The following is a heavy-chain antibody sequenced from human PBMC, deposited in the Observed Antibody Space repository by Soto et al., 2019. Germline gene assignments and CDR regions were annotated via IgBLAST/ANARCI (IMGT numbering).Heavy chain of an antibody. CDR2: ISYDGNYK. V-gene: IGHV3-30*03. CDR3: GIDRGRYCSGGSGLVFDD. CDR1: DFTFSDYV. Sequence: QVQLVESGGGVVQPGRSLRLSCVVSDFTFSDYVMHWVRQVPGKGLEWVARISYDGNYKYYADPVKGRFTISRDTSKKAMSLPMNSLKAEDTAVYYCGIDRGRYCSGGSGLVFDDWGQGNLVTVS. J-gene: IGHJ4*02. D-gene: IGHD2-15*01.